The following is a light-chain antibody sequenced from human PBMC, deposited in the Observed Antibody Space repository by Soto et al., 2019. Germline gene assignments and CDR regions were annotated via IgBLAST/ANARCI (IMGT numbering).Light chain of an antibody. Sequence: EIVLTQSPGTLSLSPGERATLSCRASQSVSSSYFAWYQQKPGQAPRLLIYGASIRATGIPDRFSGSGSGTDFTLTISRLEPEDVAVYYCQQYGSSPLTFGGGTKVEIK. CDR1: QSVSSSY. V-gene: IGKV3-20*01. J-gene: IGKJ4*01. CDR3: QQYGSSPLT. CDR2: GAS.